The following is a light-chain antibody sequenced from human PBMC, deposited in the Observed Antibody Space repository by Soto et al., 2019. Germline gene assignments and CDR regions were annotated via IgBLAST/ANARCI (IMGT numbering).Light chain of an antibody. V-gene: IGKV3-20*01. CDR1: QSIGTNY. CDR3: QQYSSTPRP. J-gene: IGKJ1*01. CDR2: AAS. Sequence: ENRLTQSPGTLSLSPGERATLSCRASQSIGTNYVAWFQQKPGQAPTLLIYAASRRAPGIPDRFSGSGSGTEVTLTISRLEPEDFAVYFCQQYSSTPRPFGQGTKVEFK.